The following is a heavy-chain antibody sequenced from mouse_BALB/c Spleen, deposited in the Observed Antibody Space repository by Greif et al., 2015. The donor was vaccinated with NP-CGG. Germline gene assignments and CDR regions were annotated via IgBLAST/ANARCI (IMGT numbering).Heavy chain of an antibody. D-gene: IGHD2-14*01. CDR1: GFTFSDYY. CDR3: ARDKGYKVRLYYAMDY. V-gene: IGHV5-4*02. J-gene: IGHJ4*01. Sequence: EVKLVESGGGLVKPGGSLKLSCAASGFTFSDYYMYWVRQTPEKRLEWVATISDGGSYTYYPDSVKGRFTISRDNAKNNLYLQMSSLKSEDTAMYYCARDKGYKVRLYYAMDYWGQGTSVTVSS. CDR2: ISDGGSYT.